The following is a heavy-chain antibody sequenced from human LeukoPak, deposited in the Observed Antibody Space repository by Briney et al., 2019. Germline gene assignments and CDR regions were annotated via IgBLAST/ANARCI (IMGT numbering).Heavy chain of an antibody. CDR3: ARDLRREWELHNYFDY. Sequence: PGGSLRLSCAASGFTFSSYSMNWVRQAPGKGLQWVSSISSSSSYIYYADSVKGRFTISRDNANNSLYLQMNSLRAEDTAVYYCARDLRREWELHNYFDYWGQGTLVTVSS. V-gene: IGHV3-21*01. J-gene: IGHJ4*02. CDR2: ISSSSSYI. D-gene: IGHD1-26*01. CDR1: GFTFSSYS.